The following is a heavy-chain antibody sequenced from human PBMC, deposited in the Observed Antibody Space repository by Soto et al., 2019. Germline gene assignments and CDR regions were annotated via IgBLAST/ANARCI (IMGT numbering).Heavy chain of an antibody. Sequence: GGSLRLSCAASGFTFSSYWIHWVRQAPGMGLVWVSSINIDGSKADYADSVKGRFTISRDNAKNTLYLQMNSLRAEDTAVYYCARGGRGGFDYWGQGTLVTVSS. CDR1: GFTFSSYW. CDR2: INIDGSKA. J-gene: IGHJ4*02. V-gene: IGHV3-74*01. CDR3: ARGGRGGFDY. D-gene: IGHD3-16*01.